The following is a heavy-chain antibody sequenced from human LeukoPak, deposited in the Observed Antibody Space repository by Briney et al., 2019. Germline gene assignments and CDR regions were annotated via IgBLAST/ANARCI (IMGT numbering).Heavy chain of an antibody. Sequence: PSETLSLTCTVSGGSISSGGYYCSWIRRHPGKGLEWIGYIYYSGSIYYNPSLKSRVTISVDTSKNQFSLKLSSVTAADTAVYYCAGGPGGDYFDYWGQGTLVTVSS. CDR1: GGSISSGGYY. J-gene: IGHJ4*02. D-gene: IGHD2-21*01. V-gene: IGHV4-31*03. CDR2: IYYSGSI. CDR3: AGGPGGDYFDY.